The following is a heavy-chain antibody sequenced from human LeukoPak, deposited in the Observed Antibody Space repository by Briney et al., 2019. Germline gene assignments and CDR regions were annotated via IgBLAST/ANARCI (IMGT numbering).Heavy chain of an antibody. CDR2: FYNSGST. V-gene: IGHV4-59*01. J-gene: IGHJ4*02. CDR1: GDSISSYY. Sequence: PSETLSLTCTVPGDSISSYYWSWIRQPPGKGLEWIGHFYNSGSTNYNPSLKSRVAISVDTSKNQFSLKLSSVTAADTAVYFCARANSGYDPFDYWGQGTLVTVS. CDR3: ARANSGYDPFDY. D-gene: IGHD5-12*01.